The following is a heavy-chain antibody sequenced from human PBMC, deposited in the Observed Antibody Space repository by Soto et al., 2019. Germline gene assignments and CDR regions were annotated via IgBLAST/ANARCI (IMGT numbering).Heavy chain of an antibody. D-gene: IGHD3-22*01. J-gene: IGHJ4*02. CDR1: GYSFATYG. CDR3: ATEPIYYNDGSGYYPLGH. CDR2: ISAHNGDT. V-gene: IGHV1-18*04. Sequence: ASVKVSCKASGYSFATYGLSWVRQAPGQGLECVGWISAHNGDTHYSHKFQGRVTLTTDTSTNIGYMELKSLTSDDTAVYFCATEPIYYNDGSGYYPLGHWGQGTLVTVSS.